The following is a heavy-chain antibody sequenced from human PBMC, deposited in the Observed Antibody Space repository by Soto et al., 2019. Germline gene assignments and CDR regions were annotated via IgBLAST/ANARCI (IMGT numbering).Heavy chain of an antibody. Sequence: SVKVSCKASAGTFTTYTITWVRQAPGQGLEWMGRIIPIIGIINYAQKFQGKVTITADKFTGTAYMELTRLRSDDTAVYYCAGDPDSHYNDSHAYSYPWGQGTLVTVSS. D-gene: IGHD3-22*01. CDR3: AGDPDSHYNDSHAYSYP. J-gene: IGHJ5*02. CDR2: IIPIIGII. V-gene: IGHV1-69*04. CDR1: AGTFTTYT.